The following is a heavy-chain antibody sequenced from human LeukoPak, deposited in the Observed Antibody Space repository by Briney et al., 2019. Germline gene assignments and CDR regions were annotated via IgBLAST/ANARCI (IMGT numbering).Heavy chain of an antibody. CDR2: ISYDGSNK. J-gene: IGHJ4*02. CDR3: ARDNSRTLDY. Sequence: PGRSLRLSCAASGFTFSSYGMHWVRQAPGKGLEWVAVISYDGSNKYYADSVEGRFTISRDNSKNTLYLQMNSLRAEDTAVYYCARDNSRTLDYWGQGTLVTVSS. V-gene: IGHV3-30*03. CDR1: GFTFSSYG.